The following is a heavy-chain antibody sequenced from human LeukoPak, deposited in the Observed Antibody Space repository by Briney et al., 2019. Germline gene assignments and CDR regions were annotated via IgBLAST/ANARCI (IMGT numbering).Heavy chain of an antibody. V-gene: IGHV3-30*02. J-gene: IGHJ4*02. CDR1: GFTFSSYG. D-gene: IGHD3-10*01. Sequence: GSLRLSCGASGFTFSSYGMHWVRQAPGKGLEWVAFIRYDGGNKYYADSVKGRFTISRDNSKNTLYLQMNSLRAEDTAVYYCAKDRPVLLWFGESTDHFDYWGQGTLVTVSS. CDR2: IRYDGGNK. CDR3: AKDRPVLLWFGESTDHFDY.